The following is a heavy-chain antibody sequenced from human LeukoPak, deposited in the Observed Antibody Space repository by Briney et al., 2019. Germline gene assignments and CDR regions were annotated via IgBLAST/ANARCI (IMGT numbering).Heavy chain of an antibody. CDR2: ISSNGGST. Sequence: TGRSLRLSCAASGFTFSSYAMHWVRQAPGKGLEYVSAISSNGGSTYYANSVKGRFTISRDNSKNTLYLQMGSLRAEDMAVYYCARVHRGNYDSTDGAFDIWGQGTMVTVSS. D-gene: IGHD3-22*01. J-gene: IGHJ3*02. CDR3: ARVHRGNYDSTDGAFDI. V-gene: IGHV3-64*01. CDR1: GFTFSSYA.